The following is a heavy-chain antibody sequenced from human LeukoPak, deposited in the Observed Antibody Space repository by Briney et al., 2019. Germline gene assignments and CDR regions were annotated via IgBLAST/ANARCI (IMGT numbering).Heavy chain of an antibody. D-gene: IGHD2-21*01. CDR2: IYRSGGT. Sequence: SETLSLTCSVSGYSISSGYYWGWIRQSPGKGLEWMGNIYRSGGTYYNPSLKSRVTISVDTSKNQFSLKLISVTAADTAVYYCARHDIVGSSAWIDAFDFWGQGTMVTVSS. CDR1: GYSISSGYY. J-gene: IGHJ3*01. V-gene: IGHV4-38-2*02. CDR3: ARHDIVGSSAWIDAFDF.